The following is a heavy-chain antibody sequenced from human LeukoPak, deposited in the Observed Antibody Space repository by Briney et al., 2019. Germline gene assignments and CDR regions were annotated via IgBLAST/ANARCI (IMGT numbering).Heavy chain of an antibody. Sequence: GGSLRLSCAASGFTVSTKNMSWVRQAPGKGLEWVSLIYSGGNTYYADSVKGRFTISRDNSKNTLYLQMNSLRAEDTAVYYCASAGYCSANHCHWGQGTLVTVSS. CDR2: IYSGGNT. J-gene: IGHJ4*02. CDR3: ASAGYCSANHCH. D-gene: IGHD2-15*01. V-gene: IGHV3-53*01. CDR1: GFTVSTKN.